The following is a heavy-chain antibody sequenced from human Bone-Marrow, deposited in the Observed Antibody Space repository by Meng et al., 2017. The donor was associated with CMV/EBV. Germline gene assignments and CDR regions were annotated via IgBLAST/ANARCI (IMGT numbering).Heavy chain of an antibody. J-gene: IGHJ4*02. Sequence: ASVKVSCKASGYTFTSFDINWVRQATGQGLEWMGRMNPNNGDTVYAQNSQGRVTMTRNTSITTAYLELSSLRSEDTAVYYCARDVYYDLGDWGQGTLVTVSS. D-gene: IGHD3-3*01. CDR2: MNPNNGDT. CDR1: GYTFTSFD. CDR3: ARDVYYDLGD. V-gene: IGHV1-8*01.